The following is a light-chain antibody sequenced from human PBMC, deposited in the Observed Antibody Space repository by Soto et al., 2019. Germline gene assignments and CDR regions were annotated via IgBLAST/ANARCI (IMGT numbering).Light chain of an antibody. CDR1: QSVSTY. V-gene: IGKV3-11*01. J-gene: IGKJ1*01. CDR3: QQRSNCWT. CDR2: DAS. Sequence: EIVLTQSPATLSLSPGESATLSCRASQSVSTYLAWYQQKPGQAPRLLIYDASNRAAGIPARFSGSGSGTEFALDISRLEPEDFAVYYCQQRSNCWTVGQGTKVDIK.